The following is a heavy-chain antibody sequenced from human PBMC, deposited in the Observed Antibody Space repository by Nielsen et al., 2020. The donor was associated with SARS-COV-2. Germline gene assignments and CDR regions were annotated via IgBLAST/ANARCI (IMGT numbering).Heavy chain of an antibody. CDR2: IDPSDSYT. Sequence: GEPLKISCKGSGYSFTSYWISWVRQMPGKGLEWMGRIDPSDSYTNHSPSFQGHVTISADKSISTAYLQWSSLKASDTAMYYCARRGWELHTDVWGQGTTVTVSS. CDR1: GYSFTSYW. J-gene: IGHJ6*02. D-gene: IGHD1-26*01. V-gene: IGHV5-10-1*01. CDR3: ARRGWELHTDV.